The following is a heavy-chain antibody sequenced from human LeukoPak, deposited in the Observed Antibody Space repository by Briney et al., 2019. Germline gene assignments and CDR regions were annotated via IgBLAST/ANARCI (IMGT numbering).Heavy chain of an antibody. CDR3: ARSQRDIVVVPAAIAYYYYYMDV. CDR1: GGTFSSYA. CDR2: IIPIFGTA. V-gene: IGHV1-69*13. D-gene: IGHD2-2*01. Sequence: SVKVSCKASGGTFSSYAISWVRQAPGQGLEWMGGIIPIFGTANYAQKFQGRVTITADESTSTPYMELSSLRSEDTAVYYCARSQRDIVVVPAAIAYYYYYMDVWGKGTTVTVSS. J-gene: IGHJ6*03.